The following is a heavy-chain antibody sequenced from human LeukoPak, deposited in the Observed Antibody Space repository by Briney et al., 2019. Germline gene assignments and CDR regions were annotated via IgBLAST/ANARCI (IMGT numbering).Heavy chain of an antibody. CDR2: IKQDGSEK. D-gene: IGHD3-22*01. CDR3: ARTHYYDSRLFDY. V-gene: IGHV3-7*01. Sequence: GGSLRLSCAASGFTFSSYWMSWVRQAPGKGLEWVAIIKQDGSEKYYVDSVKGRFTISRDNAKNSLYLQLNSLRAEDTAVYYCARTHYYDSRLFDYWGQGTLVTVSS. CDR1: GFTFSSYW. J-gene: IGHJ4*02.